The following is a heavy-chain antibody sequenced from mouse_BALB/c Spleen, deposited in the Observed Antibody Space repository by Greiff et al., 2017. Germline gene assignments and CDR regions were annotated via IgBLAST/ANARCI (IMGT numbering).Heavy chain of an antibody. CDR1: GFYIKDTY. Sequence: EVQLQQSGAELVKPGASVKLSCTASGFYIKDTYMHWVKQRPEQGLEWIGRIDPANGNTKYAPKFQGKATITADTSSNTAYLQLSRLASEDTAVYYCARGDYDGSGDDWGQGTTLTVSS. V-gene: IGHV14-3*02. J-gene: IGHJ2*01. CDR3: ARGDYDGSGDD. CDR2: IDPANGNT. D-gene: IGHD1-1*01.